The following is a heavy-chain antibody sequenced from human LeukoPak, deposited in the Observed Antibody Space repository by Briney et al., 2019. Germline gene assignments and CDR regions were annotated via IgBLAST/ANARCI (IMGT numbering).Heavy chain of an antibody. J-gene: IGHJ4*02. Sequence: PSETLSLTCTVSGGSISSYYWSWIRQPPGKGLERIGYIYYSGSTNYNPSLKSRVTISVDTSKNQFSLKLSSVTAADTAVYYCARVGGTSHALDYWGQGTLVTVSS. CDR3: ARVGGTSHALDY. V-gene: IGHV4-59*01. D-gene: IGHD3-10*01. CDR1: GGSISSYY. CDR2: IYYSGST.